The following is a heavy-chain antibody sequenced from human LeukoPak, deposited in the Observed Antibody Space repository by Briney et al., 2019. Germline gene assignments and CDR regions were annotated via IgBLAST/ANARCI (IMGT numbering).Heavy chain of an antibody. V-gene: IGHV3-21*01. CDR3: ARGILVGALDY. J-gene: IGHJ4*02. CDR1: GFTLSGHS. Sequence: GGSLRLSCVVSGFTLSGHSINWVRQAPGKGLEWVSSISSSSSYIYYTDSVKGRFTISRDNSKNTLYLQMNSLRAEDTAVYYCARGILVGALDYWGQGTLVTVSS. D-gene: IGHD1-26*01. CDR2: ISSSSSYI.